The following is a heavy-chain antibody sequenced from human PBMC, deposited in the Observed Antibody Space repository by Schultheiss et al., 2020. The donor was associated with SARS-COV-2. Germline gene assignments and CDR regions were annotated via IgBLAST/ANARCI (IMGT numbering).Heavy chain of an antibody. CDR2: IYGSGIT. CDR1: GGSISRYY. CDR3: EGGRFNGMDV. Sequence: SETLSLTCTVSGGSISRYYWSWIRQPAGKGLEWIGRIYGSGITNYNPSLKSRITMSVDTSKTQFSLKLSSVTAADTAVYYCEGGRFNGMDVWGQGTTVTVSS. D-gene: IGHD6-19*01. J-gene: IGHJ6*02. V-gene: IGHV4-4*07.